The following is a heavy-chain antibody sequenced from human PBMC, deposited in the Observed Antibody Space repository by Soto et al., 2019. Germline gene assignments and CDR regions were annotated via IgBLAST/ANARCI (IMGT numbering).Heavy chain of an antibody. Sequence: GESLKISCKGSGYSFTSYWISWVRQMPGKGLEWMGRIDPSDSYTNYSPSFQGHVTISADKSISTAYLQWSSLKASDTAMYYCARLEYSSSSGSNWFDPWGQGTLVTVPQ. D-gene: IGHD6-6*01. J-gene: IGHJ5*02. CDR2: IDPSDSYT. V-gene: IGHV5-10-1*01. CDR1: GYSFTSYW. CDR3: ARLEYSSSSGSNWFDP.